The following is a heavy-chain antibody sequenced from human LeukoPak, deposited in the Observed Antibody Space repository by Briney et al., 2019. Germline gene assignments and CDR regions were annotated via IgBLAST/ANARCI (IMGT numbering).Heavy chain of an antibody. V-gene: IGHV3-23*01. Sequence: RGSLRLSGAASGFTFSNFAMSWVRQAPGKGLEWVSAISGSGGSVYYADSVKGRFTSSRDNSKNTLYLQMKSLRAEDTAVYHCAKDRRIVAVGPRRTIKNCLDPWGQGTLVTVSS. CDR3: AKDRRIVAVGPRRTIKNCLDP. D-gene: IGHD6-13*01. CDR2: ISGSGGSV. CDR1: GFTFSNFA. J-gene: IGHJ5*02.